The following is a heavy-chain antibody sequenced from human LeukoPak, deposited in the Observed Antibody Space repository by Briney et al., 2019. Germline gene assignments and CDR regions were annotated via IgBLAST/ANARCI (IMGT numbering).Heavy chain of an antibody. Sequence: ASVKVSCKASGYTFTSYGISWVRQAPGQGLEWMGWISAYNGNTNYAQKLQGRVTMTIDTSTSTAYMELRSLRSDDTAVYYCARESRGYGAGTFDYWGQGTLVTVSS. J-gene: IGHJ4*02. CDR1: GYTFTSYG. CDR3: ARESRGYGAGTFDY. D-gene: IGHD6-19*01. V-gene: IGHV1-18*01. CDR2: ISAYNGNT.